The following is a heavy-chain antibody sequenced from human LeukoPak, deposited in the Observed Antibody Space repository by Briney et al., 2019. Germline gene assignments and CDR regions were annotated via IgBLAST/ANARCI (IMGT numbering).Heavy chain of an antibody. CDR1: GGTFSSYA. CDR2: INTNTGNP. J-gene: IGHJ5*02. V-gene: IGHV7-4-1*02. CDR3: ARARQGTPDWFDP. Sequence: ASVKVSCKASGGTFSSYAISWVRQAPGQGLEWMGWINTNTGNPTYAQGFTGRFVFSLDTSVSTAYLQISSLKAEDTAVYYCARARQGTPDWFDPWGQGTLVTVSS. D-gene: IGHD3-10*01.